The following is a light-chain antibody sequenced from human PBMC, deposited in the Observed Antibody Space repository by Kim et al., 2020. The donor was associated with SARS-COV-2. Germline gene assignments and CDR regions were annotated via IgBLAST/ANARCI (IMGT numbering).Light chain of an antibody. CDR2: RDI. Sequence: VALGQTDRITCGGNKIGNKNVHWYQQKAGEAPILVIYRDIHRPSGIPERFSGSNAGNTATLTISRAQAGDEADYYCQVWDSSAAWVFGGGTQLTVL. CDR3: QVWDSSAAWV. J-gene: IGLJ3*02. CDR1: KIGNKN. V-gene: IGLV3-9*01.